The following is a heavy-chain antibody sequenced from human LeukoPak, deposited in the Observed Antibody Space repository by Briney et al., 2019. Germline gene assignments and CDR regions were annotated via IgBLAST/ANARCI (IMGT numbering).Heavy chain of an antibody. V-gene: IGHV4-30-4*01. Sequence: PSQTLSLTCTVSGGSISSGDYYWSWIRQPPGKGLEWIGYIYYSGSTYYNPSLKSRVTISVDTSKNQFSLKLSSVTAADTAVYYCAKGAVVTAILDFWGQGTLVTVSS. J-gene: IGHJ4*02. CDR2: IYYSGST. D-gene: IGHD2-21*02. CDR3: AKGAVVTAILDF. CDR1: GGSISSGDYY.